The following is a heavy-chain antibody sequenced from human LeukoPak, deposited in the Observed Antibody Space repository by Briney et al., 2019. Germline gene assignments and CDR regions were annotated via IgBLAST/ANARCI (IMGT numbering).Heavy chain of an antibody. CDR1: GYTFTNYY. V-gene: IGHV1-46*01. D-gene: IGHD2-8*01. J-gene: IGHJ3*02. CDR3: AGGTTNTKGAFDM. CDR2: INPSGSST. Sequence: ASVKVSCKAFGYTFTNYYIHWVRQAPGQGLEWMGIINPSGSSTSYAQKFQGRVTMTRDTSTSTVYMELSSLRSEDTAVYYCAGGTTNTKGAFDMWGQGTMVTVSS.